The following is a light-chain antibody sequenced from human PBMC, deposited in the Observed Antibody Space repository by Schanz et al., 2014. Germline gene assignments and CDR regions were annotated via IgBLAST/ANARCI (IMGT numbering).Light chain of an antibody. V-gene: IGLV2-14*01. CDR3: SSYSSYSTLRYV. CDR1: SSDVGGYNY. Sequence: QSALTQPASVSGSPGQSITISCTGTSSDVGGYNYVSWYQQHPGKAPKLMIYDVSNRPSGVSNRFSGSKSGNAASLAISGLQAEDEADYYCSSYSSYSTLRYVFGTGTKLTVL. J-gene: IGLJ1*01. CDR2: DVS.